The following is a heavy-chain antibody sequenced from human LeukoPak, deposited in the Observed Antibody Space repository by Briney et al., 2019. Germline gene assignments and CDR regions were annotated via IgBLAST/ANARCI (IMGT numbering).Heavy chain of an antibody. V-gene: IGHV1-8*01. CDR1: GYIFTSHD. CDR3: ARGLGYCGGDCFSSWCLDV. CDR2: MNPQSGDG. D-gene: IGHD2-21*02. J-gene: IGHJ2*01. Sequence: ASVKVSCKTSGYIFTSHDISWLRQAPGQGLEWMGWMNPQSGDGHSAPKFQGRVAMTRDISTNTAYMELRSLRSDDTAVYYCARGLGYCGGDCFSSWCLDVWGHGTLVTVSS.